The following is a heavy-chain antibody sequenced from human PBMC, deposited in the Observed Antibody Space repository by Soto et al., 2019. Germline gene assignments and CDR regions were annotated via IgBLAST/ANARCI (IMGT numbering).Heavy chain of an antibody. Sequence: SETLSLTCAVYGGSFSGYYWSWIRQPPGKGLEWIGEINHSGSTNYNPSLKSRVTISVDTSKNQFSLKLSSVTAADTAVYYCARGRGYSGYGFGPYYMDVWGKGTTVTVSS. J-gene: IGHJ6*03. V-gene: IGHV4-34*01. D-gene: IGHD5-12*01. CDR1: GGSFSGYY. CDR2: INHSGST. CDR3: ARGRGYSGYGFGPYYMDV.